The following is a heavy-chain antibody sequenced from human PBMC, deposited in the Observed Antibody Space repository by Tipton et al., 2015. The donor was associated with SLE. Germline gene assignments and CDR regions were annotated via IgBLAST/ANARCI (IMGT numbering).Heavy chain of an antibody. CDR2: INHSGST. CDR1: GGSFSGYY. CDR3: ARGISSGWWNY. D-gene: IGHD6-19*01. V-gene: IGHV4-34*01. J-gene: IGHJ4*02. Sequence: TLSLTCAVYGGSFSGYYGSWIRQPPGKGLEWIGEINHSGSTNYNPSLKSRVTISVDTSKNQFSLKLSSVTAADTAVYYCARGISSGWWNYWGLGTLVTVSS.